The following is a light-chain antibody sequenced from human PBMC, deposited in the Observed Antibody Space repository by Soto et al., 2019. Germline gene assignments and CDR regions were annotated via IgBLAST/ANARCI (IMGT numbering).Light chain of an antibody. V-gene: IGKV1-39*01. Sequence: DIQMTQSPSSLSESAGDRVTSTCPASQGISTYLDWDQQKPGKAPKLLIYAASSLQSGVPSRFSGSGSETDFTLTISSLQPEDFATYSCQQSYSTARTFGQGTKVDIK. CDR3: QQSYSTART. CDR1: QGISTY. J-gene: IGKJ1*01. CDR2: AAS.